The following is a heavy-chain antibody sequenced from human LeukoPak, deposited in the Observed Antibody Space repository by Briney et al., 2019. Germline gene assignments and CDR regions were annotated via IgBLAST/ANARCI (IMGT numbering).Heavy chain of an antibody. CDR1: GASITTYY. CDR3: ARHYSLTGGRLSGYWLDP. D-gene: IGHD7-27*01. J-gene: IGHJ5*02. CDR2: IYTRGST. Sequence: SETLSLTCTVSGASITTYYWSWIRQPPGKGLEWIAYIYTRGSTNYNPSLKSRVTISVDTSKDEVSLKLSSVTAADTAVYYCARHYSLTGGRLSGYWLDPWGQGTLVPVSS. V-gene: IGHV4-59*08.